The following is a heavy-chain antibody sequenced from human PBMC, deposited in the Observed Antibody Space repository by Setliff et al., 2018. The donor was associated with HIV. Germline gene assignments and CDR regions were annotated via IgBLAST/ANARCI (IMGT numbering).Heavy chain of an antibody. CDR3: AREIPYSYGGRGHPL. CDR1: GGSLSDYY. Sequence: ETLSLTCALYGGSLSDYYWSWIRQPPGMGLEWIGEVNRGRRTNYNSSLKSRVTISIDTSRNQFSLTVSSVTAADTAVYYCAREIPYSYGGRGHPLWGQGTLVTVSS. D-gene: IGHD3-22*01. CDR2: VNRGRRT. V-gene: IGHV4-34*01. J-gene: IGHJ4*02.